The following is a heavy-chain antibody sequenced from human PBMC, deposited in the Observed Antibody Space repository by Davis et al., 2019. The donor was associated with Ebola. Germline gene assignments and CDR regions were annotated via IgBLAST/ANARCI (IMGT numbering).Heavy chain of an antibody. D-gene: IGHD2/OR15-2a*01. J-gene: IGHJ2*01. CDR3: ARGGNMRRLYFDL. V-gene: IGHV4-34*01. Sequence: PSETLSLTCAVYGGSFSGYYWSWIRQPPGKGLEWIGEINHSGSTNYNPSLKSRVTISVDTSKNQFSLKLSSVTAADTAVYYCARGGNMRRLYFDLWGRGTLVTVSS. CDR2: INHSGST. CDR1: GGSFSGYY.